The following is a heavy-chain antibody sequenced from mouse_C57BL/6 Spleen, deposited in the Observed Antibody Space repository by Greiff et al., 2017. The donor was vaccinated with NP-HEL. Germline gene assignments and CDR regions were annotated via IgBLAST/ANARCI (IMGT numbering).Heavy chain of an antibody. J-gene: IGHJ3*01. D-gene: IGHD2-1*01. V-gene: IGHV1-15*01. CDR2: IDPETGGT. CDR1: GYTFTDYG. CDR3: GNSPWFAY. Sequence: QVQLKESGAELVRPGASVTLSCKASGYTFTDYGMHWVKQTPVHGLEWIGAIDPETGGTAYNQKFKGKAILTADKSSSTAYMELRSLTSEDSAVYYCGNSPWFAYWGQGTLVTVSA.